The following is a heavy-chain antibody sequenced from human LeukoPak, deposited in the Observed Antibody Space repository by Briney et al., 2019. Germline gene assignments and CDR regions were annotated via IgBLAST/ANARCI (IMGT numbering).Heavy chain of an antibody. V-gene: IGHV3-53*01. D-gene: IGHD2-15*01. CDR2: TYSSGDT. J-gene: IGHJ4*02. CDR3: ARGAVSGGFLDY. CDR1: EFTVSSNY. Sequence: PGGSLRLSCAASEFTVSSNYMSWVRQAPGKGLEWVSLTYSSGDTYYADSVKGRFTISRDDSKNTLYLQMKSLRAEDTAVYSCARGAVSGGFLDYWGQGTLVTVSS.